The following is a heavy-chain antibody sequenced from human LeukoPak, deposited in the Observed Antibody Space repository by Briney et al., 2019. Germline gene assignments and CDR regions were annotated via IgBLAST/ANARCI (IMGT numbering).Heavy chain of an antibody. CDR3: AKGTGYSSSWYGDY. CDR2: ISGSGGST. Sequence: PGGSLRLSCAASGFTFSSYAMSWVRQAPGKGLEWVSAISGSGGSTYYADSVKGRFTISRDNSKNTLYLQMNSLRAEDTAVYYCAKGTGYSSSWYGDYWGQGTLVTVSS. CDR1: GFTFSSYA. J-gene: IGHJ4*02. V-gene: IGHV3-23*01. D-gene: IGHD6-13*01.